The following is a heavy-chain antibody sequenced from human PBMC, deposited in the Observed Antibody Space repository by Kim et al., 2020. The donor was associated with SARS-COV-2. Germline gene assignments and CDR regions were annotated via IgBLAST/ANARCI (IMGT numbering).Heavy chain of an antibody. V-gene: IGHV1-8*01. CDR3: ARMRWGYSSSWFGYYYYMDV. CDR1: GYTFTSYD. J-gene: IGHJ6*03. D-gene: IGHD6-13*01. CDR2: MNPNSGNT. Sequence: ASVKVSCKASGYTFTSYDINWVRQATGQGLEWMGWMNPNSGNTGYAQKFQGRVTLTRNTSISTAYMELSSLRSEDTAVYYCARMRWGYSSSWFGYYYYMDVWGKGTTDTVSS.